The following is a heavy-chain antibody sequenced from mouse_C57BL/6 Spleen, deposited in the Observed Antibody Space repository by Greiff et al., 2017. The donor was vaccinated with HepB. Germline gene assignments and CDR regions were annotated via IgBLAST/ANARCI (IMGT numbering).Heavy chain of an antibody. CDR3: ARSYGRGGYYAMDY. Sequence: QVHVKQSGAELVRPGASVKLSCKASGYTFTDYYINWVKQRPGQGLEWIARIYPGSGNTYYNEKFKGKATLTAEKSSSTAYMQLSSLTSEDSAVYFCARSYGRGGYYAMDYWGQGTSVTVSS. D-gene: IGHD1-1*01. CDR1: GYTFTDYY. V-gene: IGHV1-76*01. CDR2: IYPGSGNT. J-gene: IGHJ4*01.